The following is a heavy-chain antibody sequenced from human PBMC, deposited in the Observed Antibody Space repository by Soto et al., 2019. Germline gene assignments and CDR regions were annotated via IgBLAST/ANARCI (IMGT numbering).Heavy chain of an antibody. CDR1: GGTFSGYA. Sequence: QAQLMQSGAEVKKPGSSVMVSCKASGGTFSGYAINWVRQAPGQGLEWMGGIIPLLGITDYGQKFQGRITIAADESTGTAYMDLRGLRSEDTAVYYCARDPRSITGTTSSEDFQHWGQGTLVSVSS. V-gene: IGHV1-69*01. CDR3: ARDPRSITGTTSSEDFQH. CDR2: IIPLLGIT. D-gene: IGHD1-20*01. J-gene: IGHJ1*01.